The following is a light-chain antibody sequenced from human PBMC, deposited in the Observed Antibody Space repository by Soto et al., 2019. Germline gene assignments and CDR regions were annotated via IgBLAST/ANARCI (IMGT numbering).Light chain of an antibody. CDR2: RAS. Sequence: DIQMTQSPSTLSASIGDRVTITCRASQSISDWLAWYQQKPGKAPKLLIYRASNLESGVPSRFGGSGSGTEFTLIISSLQPDDFATYYCPQYNGYSRAFGQGTKVEIK. CDR3: PQYNGYSRA. V-gene: IGKV1-5*03. CDR1: QSISDW. J-gene: IGKJ1*01.